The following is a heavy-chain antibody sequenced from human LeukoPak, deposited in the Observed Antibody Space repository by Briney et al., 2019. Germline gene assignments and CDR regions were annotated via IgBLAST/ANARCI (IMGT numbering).Heavy chain of an antibody. CDR1: GCSISSYY. J-gene: IGHJ4*02. CDR3: SRHEYGDPYFDY. V-gene: IGHV4-59*08. CDR2: IYYSGST. Sequence: SETLSLTCTVSGCSISSYYLSWIRQAPGKGLEWIGDIYYSGSTNYYPSVNSRVTISVDTSKNQFYLKLRYVTAADTAVYYCSRHEYGDPYFDYWGQGTLVTVSS. D-gene: IGHD4-17*01.